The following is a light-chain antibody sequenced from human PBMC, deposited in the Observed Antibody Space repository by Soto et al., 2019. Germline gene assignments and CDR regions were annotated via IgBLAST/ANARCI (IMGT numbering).Light chain of an antibody. V-gene: IGKV3-15*01. CDR1: HSVNSH. CDR3: QQYKNWPL. J-gene: IGKJ5*01. Sequence: MMMTQSPATLSVSPGERVTLSCRTSHSVNSHVAWYQQKPGQAPRLLLYGASTRAPGIPVRFRGSGFGTEFTLTISSLQSEDFAVYYCQQYKNWPLFGQGTRLEIK. CDR2: GAS.